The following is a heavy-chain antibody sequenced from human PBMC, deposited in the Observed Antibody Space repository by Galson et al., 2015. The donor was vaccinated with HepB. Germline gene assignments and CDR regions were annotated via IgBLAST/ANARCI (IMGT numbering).Heavy chain of an antibody. CDR3: AKEVFPGYSRPHYFDT. V-gene: IGHV3-30*18. CDR2: ISYDETDK. Sequence: SLRLSCAASGFTLSNYGMHWVRQTPGKGLEWMTLISYDETDKYYTESVRGRITVSRDNPRNTLFLEINNLSADDTAIYYCAKEVFPGYSRPHYFDTWGQGTLVTVSS. D-gene: IGHD5-18*01. J-gene: IGHJ4*02. CDR1: GFTLSNYG.